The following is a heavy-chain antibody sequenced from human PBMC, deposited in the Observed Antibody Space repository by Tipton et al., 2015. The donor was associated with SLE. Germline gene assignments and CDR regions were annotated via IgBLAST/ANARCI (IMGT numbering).Heavy chain of an antibody. CDR2: IYTSGRT. V-gene: IGHV4-4*07. CDR3: ARRRSWSGYFPYFDY. CDR1: GGSISSYY. J-gene: IGHJ4*02. Sequence: TLSLTCPVSGGSISSYYWSWIRQPAGKGLEWIGRIYTSGRTNYNPSLKSRVTMSVDTSKNQFSLKLSSVTAADTAVYYCARRRSWSGYFPYFDYWGQGTRVTVSS. D-gene: IGHD3-3*01.